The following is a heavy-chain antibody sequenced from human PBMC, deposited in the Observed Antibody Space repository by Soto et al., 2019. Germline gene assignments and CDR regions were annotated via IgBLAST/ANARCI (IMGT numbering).Heavy chain of an antibody. CDR1: GYPVTAYY. CDR2: NNPATGAA. Sequence: QLHLVQSGAVVKKPGASVTVSCSASGYPVTAYYMHWVRQAPGRGLEWMGGNNPATGAAKYTQTFQGRVPLPRDTSTGTGFMEPRRMTSEDGAFFCLAGGGGVGVAGSAAFDMWGQGTLVTVSS. CDR3: AGGGGVGVAGSAAFDM. J-gene: IGHJ3*02. V-gene: IGHV1-2*02. D-gene: IGHD3-3*01.